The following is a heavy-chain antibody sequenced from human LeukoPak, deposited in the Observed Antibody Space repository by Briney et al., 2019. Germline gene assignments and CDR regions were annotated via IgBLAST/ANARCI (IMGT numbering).Heavy chain of an antibody. CDR3: ARQLSGWYDADPY. CDR1: GVTFSGDW. D-gene: IGHD6-19*01. Sequence: PGGTLRLSCAVSGVTFSGDWRSCVRQAPGKGLEWVANIKEDGSRNHYVDSVKGRSPISRDNAKTSLYLQMISLRAEDTAVYYCARQLSGWYDADPYWGQGTLVTVSS. V-gene: IGHV3-7*05. J-gene: IGHJ4*02. CDR2: IKEDGSRN.